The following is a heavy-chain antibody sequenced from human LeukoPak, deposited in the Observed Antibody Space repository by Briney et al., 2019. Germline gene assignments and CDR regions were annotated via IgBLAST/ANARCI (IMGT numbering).Heavy chain of an antibody. CDR1: GFTFSSYA. V-gene: IGHV3-64*01. CDR2: ISSNGGST. CDR3: ARAKYYDSSGYYQGFFDY. J-gene: IGHJ4*02. Sequence: PGGSLRLSRAASGFTFSSYAMHWVRQAPGKGLEYVSAISSNGGSTYYANSVKGRFTISRDNSKNTLYLQMGSLRAEDMAVYYCARAKYYDSSGYYQGFFDYWGQGTLVTVSS. D-gene: IGHD3-22*01.